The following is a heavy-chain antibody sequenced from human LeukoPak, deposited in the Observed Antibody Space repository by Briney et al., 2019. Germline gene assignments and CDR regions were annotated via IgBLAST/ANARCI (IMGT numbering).Heavy chain of an antibody. V-gene: IGHV4-59*04. J-gene: IGHJ4*02. Sequence: SETLSLTCTVSGGSISSYYWSWIRQPPGKGLEWIGSIYHSGSTYYNPSLKSRVTISVDTSKNQFSLKLSSVTAADTAVFYCARRTGTYYYDSSGYPPWRYYFDYWGQGTLVTVSS. CDR3: ARRTGTYYYDSSGYPPWRYYFDY. CDR2: IYHSGST. CDR1: GGSISSYY. D-gene: IGHD3-22*01.